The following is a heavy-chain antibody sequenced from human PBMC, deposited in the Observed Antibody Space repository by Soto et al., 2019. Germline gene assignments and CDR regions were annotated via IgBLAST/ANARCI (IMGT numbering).Heavy chain of an antibody. Sequence: SGYNFTTFWIGWVRQMPGKGLEWMGIIYPGDSETKYSPDFEGQVTISADRSTNTAYLQWRSLRASDTAMYYCARLGFPGAIYFDSWGLGTLVTVSS. CDR1: GYNFTTFW. J-gene: IGHJ4*02. CDR2: IYPGDSET. V-gene: IGHV5-51*01. CDR3: ARLGFPGAIYFDS.